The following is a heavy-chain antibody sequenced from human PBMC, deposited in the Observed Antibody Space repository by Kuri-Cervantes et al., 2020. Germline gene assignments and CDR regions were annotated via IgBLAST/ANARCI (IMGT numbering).Heavy chain of an antibody. D-gene: IGHD5-12*01. Sequence: SETLSLTCTVSGYSISSGYYWGWIRQPPGKGLEWIGYIYYSGSTYYNPSLKSRVTISVDTSKNQFSLKLSSVTAADTAVYYCARFPQWLRAYDYWGQGTLVTVSS. V-gene: IGHV4-38-2*02. CDR2: IYYSGST. CDR1: GYSISSGYY. J-gene: IGHJ4*02. CDR3: ARFPQWLRAYDY.